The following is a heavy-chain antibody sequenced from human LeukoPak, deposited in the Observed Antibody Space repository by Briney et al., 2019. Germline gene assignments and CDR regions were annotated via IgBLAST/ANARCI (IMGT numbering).Heavy chain of an antibody. CDR2: IKQDGSEK. V-gene: IGHV3-7*01. CDR3: ATGYSSGWYFYFQH. D-gene: IGHD6-19*01. Sequence: GSLRLSCAASGFTFSSYEMNWVRQAPGKGLEWVANIKQDGSEKNYVDSVKGRFTISRDNAKNSLSLRMNSLSAEDTAVYYCATGYSSGWYFYFQHWGQGSLVSVSS. J-gene: IGHJ1*01. CDR1: GFTFSSYE.